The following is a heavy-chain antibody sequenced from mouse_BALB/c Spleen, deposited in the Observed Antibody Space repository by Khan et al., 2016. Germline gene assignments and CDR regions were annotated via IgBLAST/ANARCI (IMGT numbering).Heavy chain of an antibody. J-gene: IGHJ4*01. CDR2: IRSTSNNYAT. CDR3: VREANPYARDY. CDR1: GFTFNTYA. Sequence: EVQLVESGGGLVQPKGSLKLSCAASGFTFNTYAMNWVRQAPGKGLEWVARIRSTSNNYATYYADSVKDRITISRDDSQSMLYLQMNNLRTEDTAMYYCVREANPYARDYWGQGTSVTVSS. V-gene: IGHV10-1*02. D-gene: IGHD1-1*01.